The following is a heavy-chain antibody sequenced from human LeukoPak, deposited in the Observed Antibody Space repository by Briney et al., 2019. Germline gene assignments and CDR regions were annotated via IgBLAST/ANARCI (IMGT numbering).Heavy chain of an antibody. V-gene: IGHV1-2*02. CDR1: GYTFTGYY. CDR3: ARAGRYFDWLLSYGMDV. Sequence: GASVKVSCKASGYTFTGYYMHWVRQAPGQGLEWMGWINPNSGGTNYARKFQGRVTMTRDTSISTAYMELSRLRSDDTAVYYCARAGRYFDWLLSYGMDVWGQGTTVTVSS. J-gene: IGHJ6*02. D-gene: IGHD3-9*01. CDR2: INPNSGGT.